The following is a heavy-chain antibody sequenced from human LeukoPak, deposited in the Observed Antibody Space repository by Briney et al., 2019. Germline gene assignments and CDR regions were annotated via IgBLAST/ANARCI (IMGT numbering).Heavy chain of an antibody. D-gene: IGHD2-15*01. J-gene: IGHJ4*02. V-gene: IGHV3-21*01. CDR1: GFTFSSYS. CDR2: ISSSSSYI. Sequence: GGSLRLSCAAPGFTFSSYSMNWVRQAPGKGLEWVSSISSSSSYIYYADSVKGRFTISRDNAKNSLYLQMNSLRAEDTAVYYCARTYCSGGSCYPATGYFDYWGQGTLVTVSS. CDR3: ARTYCSGGSCYPATGYFDY.